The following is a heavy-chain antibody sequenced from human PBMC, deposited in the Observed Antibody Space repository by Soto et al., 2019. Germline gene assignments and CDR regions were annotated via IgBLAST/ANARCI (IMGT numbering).Heavy chain of an antibody. V-gene: IGHV4-61*03. Sequence: QVQLQESGPGLVKPSETLSLTCTGFGASVSSGTYYWSWIRQAPGKGLEWVGHIYYTGSTNYNPSLNNRVTISVDTSKNHFSLQLTSVTAADTAVYYCARGAGFSYASTWFDIWGQGTLVTVSS. CDR1: GASVSSGTYY. CDR3: ARGAGFSYASTWFDI. D-gene: IGHD5-18*01. CDR2: IYYTGST. J-gene: IGHJ5*02.